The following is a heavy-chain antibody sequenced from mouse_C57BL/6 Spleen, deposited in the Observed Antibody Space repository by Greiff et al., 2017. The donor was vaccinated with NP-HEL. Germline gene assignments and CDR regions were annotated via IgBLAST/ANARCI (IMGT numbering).Heavy chain of an antibody. J-gene: IGHJ2*01. CDR1: GYTFTDYY. CDR3: ARSNYGSSYGY. Sequence: VQLQQSGPELVKPGASVKISCKASGYTFTDYYMNWVKQSHGKSLEWIGDINPNNGGTSYNQKFKGKATLTLDKSSSTAYMELRSLTSEDSAVYYCARSNYGSSYGYWGQGTTLTVSS. V-gene: IGHV1-26*01. D-gene: IGHD1-1*01. CDR2: INPNNGGT.